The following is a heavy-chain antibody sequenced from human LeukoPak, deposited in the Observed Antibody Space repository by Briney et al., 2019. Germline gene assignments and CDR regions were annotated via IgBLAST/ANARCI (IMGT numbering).Heavy chain of an antibody. J-gene: IGHJ4*02. V-gene: IGHV3-7*05. Sequence: SGGSLRLSCAASGFTFSNYWMTWVRQAPGKGLGWVANIKEDGGEKYYVDSVKGRFTISRDNAKNSLSLQMDSLRAEDTAVYYCARDLSYSRSSGGSFDYWGQGTLVAVSS. D-gene: IGHD6-6*01. CDR1: GFTFSNYW. CDR3: ARDLSYSRSSGGSFDY. CDR2: IKEDGGEK.